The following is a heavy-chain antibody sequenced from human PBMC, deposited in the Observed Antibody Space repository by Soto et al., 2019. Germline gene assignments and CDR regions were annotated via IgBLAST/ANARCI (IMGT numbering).Heavy chain of an antibody. Sequence: PSQTLSLTCAIPGDSVSSNSAAWNWIRQSPSRGLEWLGRTYYRSKWYNDYAVSVKSRITINTDTSKNQFSLQLNSVTPKDTAVYYCARRGGGYSSGWYAGYYYYGMDVWGPGTTVTV. CDR2: TYYRSKWYN. V-gene: IGHV6-1*01. J-gene: IGHJ6*02. CDR1: GDSVSSNSAA. D-gene: IGHD6-19*01. CDR3: ARRGGGYSSGWYAGYYYYGMDV.